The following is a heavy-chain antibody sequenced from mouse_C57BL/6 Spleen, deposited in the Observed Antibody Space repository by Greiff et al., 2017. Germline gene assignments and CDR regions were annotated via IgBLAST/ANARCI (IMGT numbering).Heavy chain of an antibody. Sequence: LQQPGAELVKPGASVKMSCKASGYTFTSYWITWVKQRPGQGLEWIGDIYPGSGSTNYNEKFKSKATLTVDTSSSTAYMQLSSLTSEDSAVYYCARDYYGSSYGYFDVWGTGTTVTVSS. D-gene: IGHD1-1*01. CDR1: GYTFTSYW. CDR3: ARDYYGSSYGYFDV. J-gene: IGHJ1*03. CDR2: IYPGSGST. V-gene: IGHV1-55*01.